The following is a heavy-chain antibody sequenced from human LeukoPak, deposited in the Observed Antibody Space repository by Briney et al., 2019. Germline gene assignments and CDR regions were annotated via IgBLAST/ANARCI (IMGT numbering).Heavy chain of an antibody. CDR2: IYYSGST. V-gene: IGHV4-39*01. CDR1: GGSISSSSYY. CDR3: ARSSYSSSSSPPLLDY. D-gene: IGHD6-6*01. J-gene: IGHJ4*02. Sequence: SETLSLTCTVSGGSISSSSYYWGWIRQPPGKGLEWIGSIYYSGSTYYNPSLKSRVTISVDTSKNQFSLKLSSVTAADTAVYYCARSSYSSSSSPPLLDYWGQGTLVTVSS.